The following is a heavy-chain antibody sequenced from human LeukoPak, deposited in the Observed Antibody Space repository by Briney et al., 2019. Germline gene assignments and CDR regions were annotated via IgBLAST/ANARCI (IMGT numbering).Heavy chain of an antibody. D-gene: IGHD1-26*01. CDR2: IYYSGST. J-gene: IGHJ4*02. V-gene: IGHV4-59*11. CDR3: ARVSGTYSMYYFDY. CDR1: GGSINGHY. Sequence: PSETLSLTCTVSGGSINGHYWSWIRQPPGKELEWIGYIYYSGSTTYNPSLKSRVTISVDTPKNQFSLRVSSVTAADTAVYYCARVSGTYSMYYFDYWGQGTLVTVSS.